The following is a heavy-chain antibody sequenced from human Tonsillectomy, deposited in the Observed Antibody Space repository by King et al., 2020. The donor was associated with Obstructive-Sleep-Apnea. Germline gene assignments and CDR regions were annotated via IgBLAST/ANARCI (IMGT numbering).Heavy chain of an antibody. D-gene: IGHD6-6*01. CDR3: AREEAARPFDY. Sequence: VQLQESGPGLVKPSETLSLTCTVSGGSVSSGSYYWSWILQPPGKGLEWIGYIYYSGSTNYNPSPRSRVTISVDTSKNQVSLELSSVTAADTAVDYCAREEAARPFDYWGQGTLVTVSS. V-gene: IGHV4-61*01. J-gene: IGHJ4*02. CDR2: IYYSGST. CDR1: GGSVSSGSYY.